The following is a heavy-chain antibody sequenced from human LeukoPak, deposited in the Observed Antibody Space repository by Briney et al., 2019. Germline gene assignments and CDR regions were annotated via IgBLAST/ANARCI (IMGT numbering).Heavy chain of an antibody. J-gene: IGHJ4*02. CDR2: INPSGGST. CDR3: ARGTYHYDSSGYLDY. D-gene: IGHD3-22*01. CDR1: GYTFTSYY. V-gene: IGHV1-46*01. Sequence: PLASVKVSCKASGYTFTSYYMHWVRQAPGQGLEWMGVINPSGGSTSYAQKFQGRVTMTRDTSTSTVYMELSSLRSEDTAVYYCARGTYHYDSSGYLDYWGQGTLVTVSS.